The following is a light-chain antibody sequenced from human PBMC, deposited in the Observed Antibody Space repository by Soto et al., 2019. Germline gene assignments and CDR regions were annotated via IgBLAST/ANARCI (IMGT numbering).Light chain of an antibody. Sequence: DIRMTQSPSSLSASIGDRVTITCRASQSIASDLCWYQQKPGNAPKLLSFGSILHSGVPSRVSGSGSGTAYTLTITSLRPEELATYHRQQGHVTFGQGPKVEVK. CDR3: QQGHVT. J-gene: IGKJ1*01. CDR1: QSIASD. V-gene: IGKV1-39*01. CDR2: GS.